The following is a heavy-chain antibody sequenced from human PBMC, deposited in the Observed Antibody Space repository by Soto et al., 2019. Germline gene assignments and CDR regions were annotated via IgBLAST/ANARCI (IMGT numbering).Heavy chain of an antibody. D-gene: IGHD6-6*01. CDR2: IYYSGST. Sequence: PSETLSLTCTVSGGSISSGGYYWSWIRQHPGKGLEWIGYIYYSGSTYYNPSLKSRVTISVDTSKNQFSLKLSSVTAADTAVYYCARGYSSSRYFDYWGQGTLVTVSS. CDR1: GGSISSGGYY. CDR3: ARGYSSSRYFDY. J-gene: IGHJ4*02. V-gene: IGHV4-31*03.